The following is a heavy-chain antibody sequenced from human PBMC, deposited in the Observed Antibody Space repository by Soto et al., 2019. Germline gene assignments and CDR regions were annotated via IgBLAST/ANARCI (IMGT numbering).Heavy chain of an antibody. CDR1: GFTFSEYA. CDR2: FSTSGDPT. Sequence: GGSLRLSCEASGFTFSEYAMSWVRQAPGKGLEWVSSFSTSGDPTSYADSVRGRFTISRDISKSTLYLQMTSLRADDTAIYYCEKDGVRWGRHDYSDCWGLGTLVTVSS. D-gene: IGHD3-16*01. J-gene: IGHJ4*02. V-gene: IGHV3-23*01. CDR3: EKDGVRWGRHDYSDC.